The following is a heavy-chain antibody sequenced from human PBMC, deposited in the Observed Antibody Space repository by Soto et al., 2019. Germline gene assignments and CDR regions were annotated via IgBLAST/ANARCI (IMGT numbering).Heavy chain of an antibody. D-gene: IGHD1-26*01. J-gene: IGHJ3*02. V-gene: IGHV4-61*01. CDR2: VYHRGTT. Sequence: PSETLSLTCTVSGSSVSNDSFYWSWIRQPPGKGLEWIGYVYHRGTTNYSPSLKSRVTISVDTSKNQFSLKLNSVTAADTAVYYCARGLTELLWGDAFDIWGQGTMVTVSS. CDR3: ARGLTELLWGDAFDI. CDR1: GSSVSNDSFY.